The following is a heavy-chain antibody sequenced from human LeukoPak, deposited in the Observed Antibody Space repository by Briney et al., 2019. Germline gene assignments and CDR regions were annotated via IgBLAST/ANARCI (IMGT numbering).Heavy chain of an antibody. V-gene: IGHV3-23*01. J-gene: IGHJ4*02. D-gene: IGHD3-22*01. CDR1: GFTFSSYA. Sequence: GGSLRLSCAASGFTFSSYAMSWVRQVPGKGLEWVSVISGSGDNTYYADSVKGRFTISRDNAQNSLYLQMNSLRAEDTAIYYCATSRDSSGYFFVNYFDNWGQGTLVTVSP. CDR2: ISGSGDNT. CDR3: ATSRDSSGYFFVNYFDN.